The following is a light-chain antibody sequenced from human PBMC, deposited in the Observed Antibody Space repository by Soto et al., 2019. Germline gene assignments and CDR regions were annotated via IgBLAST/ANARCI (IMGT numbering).Light chain of an antibody. CDR3: QQRSNWPLT. V-gene: IGKV3-11*01. J-gene: IGKJ4*01. Sequence: EIVLTQSPATLSLSPGEIATLSCRASQSVRTSLAGYQQKPGQAPRLLIYDASNRATGIPARFSGSGSGTDFNLSISSLEPEDFAVYFCQQRSNWPLTYGGGSKVEIK. CDR1: QSVRTS. CDR2: DAS.